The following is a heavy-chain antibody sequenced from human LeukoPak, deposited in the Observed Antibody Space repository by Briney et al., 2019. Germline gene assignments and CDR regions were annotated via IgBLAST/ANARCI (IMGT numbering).Heavy chain of an antibody. D-gene: IGHD2-2*01. CDR1: GGSFSGYY. V-gene: IGHV4-34*01. CDR2: INHSGST. CDR3: ARHAPVEPPARAFDD. Sequence: SETLSLTCAVYGGSFSGYYWSWIRQPPGKGLEWIGEINHSGSTNYNPSLKSRVTISVDTSKNQFSLKLSSVTAADTAVYYCARHAPVEPPARAFDDWGHGNLVAVSS. J-gene: IGHJ4*01.